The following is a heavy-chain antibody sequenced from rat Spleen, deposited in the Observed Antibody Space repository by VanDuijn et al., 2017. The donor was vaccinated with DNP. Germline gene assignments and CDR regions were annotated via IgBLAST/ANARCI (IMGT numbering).Heavy chain of an antibody. CDR2: ITRSCCDT. CDR3: AREEQLSLYYAMDA. J-gene: IGHJ4*01. V-gene: IGHV5S13*01. Sequence: EVQLVESGGGLVQPGKSLKLYCAASGFTFSVYGMAWVRPAPKKGLEWVASITRSCCDTYYPDSVKGRFTISRDNAKNTLYLQMNSLRSEDTATYYCAREEQLSLYYAMDAWGQGTSVTVSS. CDR1: GFTFSVYG. D-gene: IGHD1-2*01.